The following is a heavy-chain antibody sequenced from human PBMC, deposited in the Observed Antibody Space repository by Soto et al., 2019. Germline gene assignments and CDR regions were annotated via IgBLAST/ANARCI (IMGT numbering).Heavy chain of an antibody. J-gene: IGHJ4*02. CDR3: TRRIPGVAAIYFDY. V-gene: IGHV3-72*01. CDR1: GFTFSDNY. CDR2: IRNKANSYTT. Sequence: GGSLRLSCAASGFTFSDNYMDWVRQPPGKGLEWVGRIRNKANSYTTVYAASVSGRFTISRDDSKKSLFLQMDSLDTEDTAVYYCTRRIPGVAAIYFDYWGPGTLVTVSS. D-gene: IGHD5-12*01.